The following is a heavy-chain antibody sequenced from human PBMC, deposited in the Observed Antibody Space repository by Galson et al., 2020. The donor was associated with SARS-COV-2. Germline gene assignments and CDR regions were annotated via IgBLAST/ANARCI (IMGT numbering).Heavy chain of an antibody. CDR1: GFTFSSYA. J-gene: IGHJ4*02. Sequence: GGSLRLSCAASGFTFSSYAMTWVRQAPAKGLEWVSTIIGSGGGTYYADSVKGRFTISRDNSKNTLYLQMNSLSADDTAVYYCAKGGTMTTVITHFDYRGQGTLVSVSS. D-gene: IGHD4-17*01. CDR3: AKGGTMTTVITHFDY. V-gene: IGHV3-23*01. CDR2: IIGSGGGT.